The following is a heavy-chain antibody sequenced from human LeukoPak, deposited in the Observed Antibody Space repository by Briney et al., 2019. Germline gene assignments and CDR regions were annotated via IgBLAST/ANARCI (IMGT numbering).Heavy chain of an antibody. CDR2: MNPNSGNA. Sequence: GASVKVSGKASGYTFTSYDINWVRQATGQGLKWMGWMNPNSGNAGYAQKFQGRVTMTRNTSISTAYMELSSLRSEDTAVYYCASMTAAAGPRPFDYWGQGTLVTVSS. CDR3: ASMTAAAGPRPFDY. CDR1: GYTFTSYD. J-gene: IGHJ4*02. V-gene: IGHV1-8*01. D-gene: IGHD6-13*01.